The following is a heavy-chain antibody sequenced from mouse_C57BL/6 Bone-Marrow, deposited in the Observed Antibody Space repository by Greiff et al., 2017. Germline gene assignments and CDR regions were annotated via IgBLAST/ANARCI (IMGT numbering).Heavy chain of an antibody. CDR1: GFTFNSYA. V-gene: IGHV10-3*01. D-gene: IGHD4-1*01. J-gene: IGHJ2*01. Sequence: EVQRVESGGGSVQPKGSLKLSCAASGFTFNSYAMHWVRQAPGKGLEWVGRIRSKSSNYATYYDDSVKDRFTISRDDSQSMLYLQMNTLTSEDSAMYYCVRDCPANWALLDYWGQGTTLTVSS. CDR2: IRSKSSNYAT. CDR3: VRDCPANWALLDY.